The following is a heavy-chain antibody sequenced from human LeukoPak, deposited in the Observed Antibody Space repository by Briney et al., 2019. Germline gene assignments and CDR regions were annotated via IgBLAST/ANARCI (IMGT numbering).Heavy chain of an antibody. Sequence: SETLSLTCTVSGGSISSYYWSWIRQPPGKGLEWIGYIYYSGSTNYNPSLKSRVTISVDTSKNQLSLKLSSVTAADTAVYYCARVGITMVRGVIIIDWFDPWGQGTLVTVSS. V-gene: IGHV4-59*01. J-gene: IGHJ5*02. CDR1: GGSISSYY. D-gene: IGHD3-10*01. CDR3: ARVGITMVRGVIIIDWFDP. CDR2: IYYSGST.